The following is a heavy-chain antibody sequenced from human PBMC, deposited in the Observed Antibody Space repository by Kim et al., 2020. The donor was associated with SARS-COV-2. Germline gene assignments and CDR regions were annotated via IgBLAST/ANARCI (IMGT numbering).Heavy chain of an antibody. D-gene: IGHD1-26*01. CDR1: GFTFSDYY. V-gene: IGHV3-11*06. CDR2: NSSSSSYT. J-gene: IGHJ6*02. Sequence: GGSLRLSCAASGFTFSDYYMSWIRQAPGKGLEWVSYNSSSSSYTNYADSVKGRFTISRDNAKNSLYLQMNSLRAEDTAVYYCARGTYPENPGVWGIYYYYYGMDVWGQGTTVTVSS. CDR3: ARGTYPENPGVWGIYYYYYGMDV.